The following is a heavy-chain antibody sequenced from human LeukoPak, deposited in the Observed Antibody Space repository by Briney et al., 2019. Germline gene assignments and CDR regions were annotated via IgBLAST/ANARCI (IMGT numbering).Heavy chain of an antibody. CDR3: ARVGLAAAGTIDY. D-gene: IGHD6-13*01. J-gene: IGHJ4*02. V-gene: IGHV3-21*04. Sequence: PGGSLRLSCAASGFTFSSYSMNWVRQAPGKGLEWVSSISSSSSYIYYADSVKGRFTISRDNAKNSLYLQMNSLRSEDTAVYYCARVGLAAAGTIDYWGQGTLVTVSS. CDR1: GFTFSSYS. CDR2: ISSSSSYI.